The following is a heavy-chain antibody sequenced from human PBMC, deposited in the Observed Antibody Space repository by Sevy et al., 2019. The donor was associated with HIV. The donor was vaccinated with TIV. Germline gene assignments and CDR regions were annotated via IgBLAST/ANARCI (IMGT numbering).Heavy chain of an antibody. J-gene: IGHJ6*02. V-gene: IGHV1-2*06. CDR2: VYPNSGGT. D-gene: IGHD1-7*01. Sequence: ASVKVSCKASGYTFTGDYLHWVRQAPGQGLEWMGRVYPNSGGTNYARKFQGRLIMTRDTSISTAYMELTRLRFDDTAVYFCARDAAGGTTNSGMDVWGQGTTVTVSS. CDR3: ARDAAGGTTNSGMDV. CDR1: GYTFTGDY.